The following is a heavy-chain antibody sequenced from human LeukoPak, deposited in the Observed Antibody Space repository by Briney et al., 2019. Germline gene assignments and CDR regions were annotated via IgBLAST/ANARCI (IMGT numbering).Heavy chain of an antibody. J-gene: IGHJ4*02. CDR2: INPNSGDT. D-gene: IGHD3-10*02. CDR1: GYIFTGYY. V-gene: IGHV1-2*02. Sequence: ASVKVSCKASGYIFTGYYMHWVRQAPGQGLEWMGWINPNSGDTNYAQKFQGRVTMTRDTSISTAYMELSRLRSDDTAVYYCARVSLWPDVTLNYWGQGTLVTVSS. CDR3: ARVSLWPDVTLNY.